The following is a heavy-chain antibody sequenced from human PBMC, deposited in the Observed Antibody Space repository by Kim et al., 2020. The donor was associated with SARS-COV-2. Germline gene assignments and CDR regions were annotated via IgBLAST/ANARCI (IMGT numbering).Heavy chain of an antibody. V-gene: IGHV3-30*18. J-gene: IGHJ5*02. CDR3: AKDQRDGRFLEWLIT. D-gene: IGHD3-3*01. CDR1: GFTFSSYG. CDR2: ISYDGSNK. Sequence: GGSLRLSCAASGFTFSSYGMHWVRQAPGKGLEWVAVISYDGSNKYYADSVKGRFTISRDNSKNTLYLQMNSLRAEDTAVYYCAKDQRDGRFLEWLITWGQGTLVTVSS.